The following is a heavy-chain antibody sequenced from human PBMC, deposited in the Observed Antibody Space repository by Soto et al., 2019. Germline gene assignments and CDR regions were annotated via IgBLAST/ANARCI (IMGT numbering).Heavy chain of an antibody. CDR1: GFSFSSYG. J-gene: IGHJ4*01. Sequence: GGSLRLSCAASGFSFSSYGMHWVRQAPGKGLDWVAVIWYDGSNKYYAESVKGRFTISRDNSKNTLYVQMNSLTVEDTAVYYCARAQYTGSYFDCCDDWGQGTLVTVSS. CDR2: IWYDGSNK. V-gene: IGHV3-33*03. CDR3: ARAQYTGSYFDCCDD. D-gene: IGHD1-26*01.